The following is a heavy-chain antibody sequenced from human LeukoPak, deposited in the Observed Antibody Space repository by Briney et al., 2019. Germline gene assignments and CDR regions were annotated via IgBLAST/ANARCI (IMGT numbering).Heavy chain of an antibody. CDR3: AREKDSYADY. CDR2: IWYDGSNK. J-gene: IGHJ4*02. V-gene: IGHV3-33*01. D-gene: IGHD3-16*01. CDR1: GFTFSTYG. Sequence: GGSLRLSCAASGFTFSTYGMHWVRQAPGKGLEWVAAIWYDGSNKYYADSVKGRFTISRDNSKNTLYLQMNSLRAEDTAVYYCAREKDSYADYWGQGTLVTVSS.